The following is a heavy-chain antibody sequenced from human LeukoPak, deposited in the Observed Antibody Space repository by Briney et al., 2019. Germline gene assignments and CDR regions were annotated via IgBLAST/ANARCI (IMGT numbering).Heavy chain of an antibody. V-gene: IGHV3-7*01. CDR1: GFTFSNSW. Sequence: GGFLRLSCAGSGFTFSNSWMGWVRQAPGKGLEWVANVQHIGGETYYVDSVKGRFTISRDNAKNSVYLQMNSLGADDTAVYYCATYSILNAREFRYWGQGTLVTVTS. CDR3: ATYSILNAREFRY. D-gene: IGHD4-11*01. CDR2: VQHIGGET. J-gene: IGHJ1*01.